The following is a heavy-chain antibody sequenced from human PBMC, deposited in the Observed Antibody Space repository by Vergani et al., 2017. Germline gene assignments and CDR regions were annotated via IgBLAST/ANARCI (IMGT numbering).Heavy chain of an antibody. CDR3: ARGGRWLQIDY. Sequence: QVQLQESGPGLVKPSGTLSLTCAVSGGSISSSSYYWGWIRQPPGKGLEWIGSIYYSGSTYYNPSLKSRVTISVDTSKNQFSLKLSSVTAADTAVYYCARGGRWLQIDYWGQGTLVTVSS. D-gene: IGHD5-24*01. J-gene: IGHJ4*02. CDR2: IYYSGST. CDR1: GGSISSSSYY. V-gene: IGHV4-39*07.